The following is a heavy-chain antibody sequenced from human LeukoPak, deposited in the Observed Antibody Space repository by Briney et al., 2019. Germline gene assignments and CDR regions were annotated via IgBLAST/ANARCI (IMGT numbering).Heavy chain of an antibody. CDR1: GFTFRTST. D-gene: IGHD4-23*01. J-gene: IGHJ3*02. Sequence: SVKVSCKASGFTFRTSTVQWVRQARGQRLEWIGWVSVGSGMTKYAHSLQERLSITRDMSTGTAYMELGSLTSDDTAVYYCAAELNGVNSDCCNFEIWGQGTMVTVSS. CDR2: VSVGSGMT. CDR3: AAELNGVNSDCCNFEI. V-gene: IGHV1-58*01.